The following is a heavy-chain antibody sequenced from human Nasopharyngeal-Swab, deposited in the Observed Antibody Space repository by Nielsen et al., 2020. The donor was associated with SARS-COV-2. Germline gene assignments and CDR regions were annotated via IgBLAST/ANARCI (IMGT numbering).Heavy chain of an antibody. CDR2: ISSSSSYI. V-gene: IGHV3-21*01. Sequence: GGSLRLSCAASGFTFSDCYMNWIRQAPGKGLEWVSSISSSSSYIYYADSVKGRFTISRDNAKNSLYLQMNSLRAEDTAVYYCARGGGSGSYWDYRGQGTLVTVSS. D-gene: IGHD3-10*01. CDR3: ARGGGSGSYWDY. CDR1: GFTFSDCY. J-gene: IGHJ4*02.